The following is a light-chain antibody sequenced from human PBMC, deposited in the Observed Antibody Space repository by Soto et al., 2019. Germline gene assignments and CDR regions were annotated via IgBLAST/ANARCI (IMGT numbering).Light chain of an antibody. CDR2: ATS. CDR1: QSINTRY. Sequence: EIVLTQSPGTLSLSPGERATLSCRASQSINTRYSAWYQQKPGQPHRLLIYATSSRAPGIPDRFSGSGSGTDFTLTIRRLETEDFAVYYCQQYDDSARYKFGQGTNLDIK. V-gene: IGKV3-20*01. CDR3: QQYDDSARYK. J-gene: IGKJ2*01.